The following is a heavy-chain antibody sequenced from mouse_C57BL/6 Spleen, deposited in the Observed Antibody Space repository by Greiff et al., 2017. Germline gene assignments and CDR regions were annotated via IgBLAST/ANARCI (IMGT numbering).Heavy chain of an antibody. CDR3: ARVTTVVATCAY. V-gene: IGHV1-80*01. CDR1: GYAFSSYW. D-gene: IGHD1-1*01. J-gene: IGHJ3*01. CDR2: LYPGDGDT. Sequence: QVQLQQSGAELVKPGASVKISCKASGYAFSSYWMNWVKQRPGKGLEWIGQLYPGDGDTNYNGKFKGKATLTADKSSSTAYMQLSSLTSEDSAVYFCARVTTVVATCAYWGQGTLVTVSA.